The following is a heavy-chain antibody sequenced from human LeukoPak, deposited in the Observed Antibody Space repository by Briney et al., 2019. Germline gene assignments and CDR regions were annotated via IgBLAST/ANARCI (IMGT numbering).Heavy chain of an antibody. Sequence: TSETLSLTRTVSGGSISSYYWSWLRQPPGKGLEGIGYIHYTGSTNDNPSLKTRVTISVDTSKSQFSLKLTSVTAADTAIYYCARGGYYGSGNDFRFDPWGQGTLVTVSS. J-gene: IGHJ5*02. V-gene: IGHV4-59*01. CDR3: ARGGYYGSGNDFRFDP. CDR1: GGSISSYY. D-gene: IGHD3-10*01. CDR2: IHYTGST.